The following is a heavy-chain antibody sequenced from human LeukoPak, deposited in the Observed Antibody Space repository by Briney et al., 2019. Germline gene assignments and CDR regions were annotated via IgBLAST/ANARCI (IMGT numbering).Heavy chain of an antibody. D-gene: IGHD3-22*01. CDR1: GGTFSSYA. V-gene: IGHV1-69*04. Sequence: ASVKVSCKASGGTFSSYAISWVRQAPGQGLEWMGRIVPILGIANYAQKFQGRVTITADKSTSTAHMELSSLRSEDTAVYYCAREQVVVVITAYYYYGMDVWGQGTTVTVSS. J-gene: IGHJ6*02. CDR2: IVPILGIA. CDR3: AREQVVVVITAYYYYGMDV.